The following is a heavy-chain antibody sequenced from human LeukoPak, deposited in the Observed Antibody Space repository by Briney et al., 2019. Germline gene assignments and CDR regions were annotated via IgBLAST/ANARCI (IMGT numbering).Heavy chain of an antibody. J-gene: IGHJ4*02. D-gene: IGHD3-10*01. V-gene: IGHV4-34*01. CDR3: ARSSVGSGSNFDY. CDR2: INHSGST. CDR1: GGSFSGYY. Sequence: PSETLSLTCAVYGGSFSGYYWSWIRQPPGKGLEWIGEINHSGSTNYNPSLKSRVTMSVDTSKNHFSLNLSSVTAADTAVYYCARSSVGSGSNFDYWGQGTLVTVSS.